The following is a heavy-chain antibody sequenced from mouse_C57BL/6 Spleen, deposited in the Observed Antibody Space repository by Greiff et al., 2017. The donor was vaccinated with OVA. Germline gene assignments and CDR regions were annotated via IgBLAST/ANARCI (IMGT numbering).Heavy chain of an antibody. CDR2: IYPGNSDT. J-gene: IGHJ2*01. D-gene: IGHD1-1*01. Sequence: EVQLQQSGTVLARPGASVKMSCKTSGYTFTSYWMHWVKQRPGQGLEWIGAIYPGNSDTSYNQKFKGKAKLTAVTSASTAYMELSSLTNEDSAVYYYTRSRGGSSYYFDYWGQGTTLTVSS. CDR3: TRSRGGSSYYFDY. V-gene: IGHV1-5*01. CDR1: GYTFTSYW.